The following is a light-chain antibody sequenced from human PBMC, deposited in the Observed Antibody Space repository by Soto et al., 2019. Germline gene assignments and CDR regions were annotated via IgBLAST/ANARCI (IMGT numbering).Light chain of an antibody. CDR1: QSVSSSY. CDR2: GAS. CDR3: QQYGSSPPST. Sequence: EIVLTQSPATLSVSPGERATLSCRARQSVSSSYLAWYQQKPGQAPRLLIYGASSRATGIPDRFSGSGSGTDFTLTISRLEPEDFAVYYCQQYGSSPPSTFGQGTKVDIK. J-gene: IGKJ1*01. V-gene: IGKV3-20*01.